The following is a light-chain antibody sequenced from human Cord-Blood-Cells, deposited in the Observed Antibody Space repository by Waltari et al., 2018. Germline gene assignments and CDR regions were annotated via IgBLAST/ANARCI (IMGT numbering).Light chain of an antibody. V-gene: IGLV2-14*01. CDR3: SSYTSSSTLV. CDR1: SSDGGGYYY. J-gene: IGLJ3*02. Sequence: SALTQPASVSGSPGQSLTLSCTGSSSDGGGYYYVSWSQQHPGKAPILMIYDVSNRPSGVSNRFSGSKSGNTASLTISVLQAEDEADYYCSSYTSSSTLVFGGVTKLTVL. CDR2: DVS.